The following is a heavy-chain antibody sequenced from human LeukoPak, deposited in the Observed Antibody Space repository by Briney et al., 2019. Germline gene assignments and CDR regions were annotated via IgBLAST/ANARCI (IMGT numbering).Heavy chain of an antibody. J-gene: IGHJ5*02. D-gene: IGHD6-13*01. Sequence: ASVKVSCKASGYSFIAYHIHWVRQAPGQGLEWMGWINPASGATAYGQKFQGRVTMTRDTSINTVYMDLSWLTSDDTAVYYCGRDETAATGIGFDPWGQGTLVTVSS. CDR1: GYSFIAYH. CDR3: GRDETAATGIGFDP. CDR2: INPASGAT. V-gene: IGHV1-2*02.